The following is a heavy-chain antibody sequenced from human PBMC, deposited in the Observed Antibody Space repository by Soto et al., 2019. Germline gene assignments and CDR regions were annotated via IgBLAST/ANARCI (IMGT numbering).Heavy chain of an antibody. J-gene: IGHJ4*02. V-gene: IGHV1-69*01. CDR1: GGTFSSYA. CDR3: AREVWDSSGPGLFDY. D-gene: IGHD3-22*01. Sequence: QVQLVQSGAEVKKPGSSVKVSCKASGGTFSSYAISWVRQAPGQGLEWMGGIIPIFGTANYAQKFQGRVTITADESTGTAYMELSSLRSEDTAVYYCAREVWDSSGPGLFDYWGQGTLVTVSS. CDR2: IIPIFGTA.